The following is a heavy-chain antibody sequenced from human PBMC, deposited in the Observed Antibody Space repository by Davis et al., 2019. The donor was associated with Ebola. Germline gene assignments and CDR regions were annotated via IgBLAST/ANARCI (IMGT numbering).Heavy chain of an antibody. CDR2: IYYSGST. D-gene: IGHD3-3*01. J-gene: IGHJ6*02. CDR3: ASPSPSLGDFWSGYNYGMDV. CDR1: GGSISSYY. V-gene: IGHV4-59*01. Sequence: SETLSLTCTVSGGSISSYYWSWIRQPPGKGLEWIGYIYYSGSTNYNPSLKSRVTISVDTSKNQFSLKLSSVTAADTAVYYCASPSPSLGDFWSGYNYGMDVWGQGTTVTVSS.